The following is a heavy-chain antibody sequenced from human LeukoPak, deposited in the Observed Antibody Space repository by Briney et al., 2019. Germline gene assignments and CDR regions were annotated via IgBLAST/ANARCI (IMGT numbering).Heavy chain of an antibody. CDR1: GYTFTGYY. D-gene: IGHD3-22*01. CDR2: INPSGGST. V-gene: IGHV1-46*01. J-gene: IGHJ3*02. CDR3: ARAKDYYDSSGYYDGAFDI. Sequence: ASVKVSCKASGYTFTGYYMHWVRQAPGQGLEWMGIINPSGGSTSYAQKFQGRVTMTRDTSTSTVYMELSSLRSEDTAVYYCARAKDYYDSSGYYDGAFDIWGQGTMVTVSS.